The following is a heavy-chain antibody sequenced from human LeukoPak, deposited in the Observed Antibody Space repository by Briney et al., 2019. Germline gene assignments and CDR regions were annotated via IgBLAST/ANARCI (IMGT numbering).Heavy chain of an antibody. CDR3: ARLPLAAAGRGYYYYYGMDV. CDR1: GGSISSYS. V-gene: IGHV4-59*08. CDR2: IYYSGST. J-gene: IGHJ6*02. Sequence: KPSETLSLTCTVSGGSISSYSWSWIRQPPGKGLEWIGYIYYSGSTNYNPSLKSRVTISVDTSKNQFSLKLSSVTAADTAVYYCARLPLAAAGRGYYYYYGMDVRGQGTTVTVSS. D-gene: IGHD6-13*01.